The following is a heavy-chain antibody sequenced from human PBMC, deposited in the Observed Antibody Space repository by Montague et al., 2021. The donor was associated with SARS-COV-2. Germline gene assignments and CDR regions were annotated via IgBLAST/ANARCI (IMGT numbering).Heavy chain of an antibody. CDR2: IYHLGGT. D-gene: IGHD3-10*01. Sequence: SETLSLTCAVSGDSIISNNWWSWVRQTPHKGLEWIGEIYHLGGTNYNPSLEGRITMSIDKSNNQLSLTLTSVTAADTAVYHCARLISMSRGPIRHYMWFDPWGPGTLVTVSS. CDR3: ARLISMSRGPIRHYMWFDP. CDR1: GDSIISNNW. V-gene: IGHV4-4*02. J-gene: IGHJ5*02.